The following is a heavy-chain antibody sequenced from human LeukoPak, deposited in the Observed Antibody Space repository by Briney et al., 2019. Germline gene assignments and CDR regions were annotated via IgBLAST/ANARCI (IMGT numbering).Heavy chain of an antibody. Sequence: ASVKVSCKASGGTFSSYAISWVRQAPGQGLEWMGGIIPIFGTANYAQKFQGRVTITTDDSTSTAYMELSSLRSEDTAVYYCASTVPPDYYYMDVWGKGTTVTVSS. CDR3: ASTVPPDYYYMDV. J-gene: IGHJ6*03. CDR2: IIPIFGTA. V-gene: IGHV1-69*05. CDR1: GGTFSSYA. D-gene: IGHD2-2*01.